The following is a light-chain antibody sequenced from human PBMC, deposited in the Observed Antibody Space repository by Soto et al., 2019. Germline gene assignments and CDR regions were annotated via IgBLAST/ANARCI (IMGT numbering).Light chain of an antibody. CDR1: QSISNW. V-gene: IGKV1-5*01. Sequence: DIQMTQSPSTLPASVGDRVPITCRASQSISNWLAWYQQKPWTAPKVLIYHASNLQSGVPSRFSGSGFGTEFTLIISSLQPDDFATYYCQQYNSYSFGQGTKVDIK. CDR3: QQYNSYS. J-gene: IGKJ1*01. CDR2: HAS.